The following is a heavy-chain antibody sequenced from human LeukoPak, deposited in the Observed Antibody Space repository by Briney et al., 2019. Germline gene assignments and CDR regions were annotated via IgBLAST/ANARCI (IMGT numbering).Heavy chain of an antibody. J-gene: IGHJ4*02. CDR1: GGSISSYY. V-gene: IGHV4-59*01. D-gene: IGHD1-26*01. Sequence: SETLSLTCTVSGGSISSYYWSWIRQPPGKGLEWIGHIYYSGSTNYDPSLKSRVTISVDTSKNQFSLKLSSVTAADTAVYFCARGVGYFDYWGQGTLVTVSS. CDR2: IYYSGST. CDR3: ARGVGYFDY.